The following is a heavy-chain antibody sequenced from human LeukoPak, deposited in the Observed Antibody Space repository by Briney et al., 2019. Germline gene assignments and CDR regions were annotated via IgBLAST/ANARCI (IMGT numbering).Heavy chain of an antibody. J-gene: IGHJ4*02. CDR2: IDPNSGGA. CDR3: ARGAGLTILTGTTDY. CDR1: GYTFTGYY. Sequence: ASVKVSCKASGYTFTGYYMHWVRQAPGQGLEWMGWIDPNSGGANYAQKFQGRVTMTRDTSISTAYMELSRLRSDDTAVYYCARGAGLTILTGTTDYWGQGTLVTVSS. V-gene: IGHV1-2*02. D-gene: IGHD1-7*01.